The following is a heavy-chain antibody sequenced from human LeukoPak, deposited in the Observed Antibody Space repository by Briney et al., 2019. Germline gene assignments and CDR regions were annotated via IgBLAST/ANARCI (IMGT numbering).Heavy chain of an antibody. Sequence: GRTLRLSCAASGFTFSSYGMHWVRQAPGKGLEWVAGIWYDGSNKYYADSAKGRFTISRDNSKNTLYLQMNRLRAEDTAVYYCARDAAVAAYCGGDCYLDYWGQGTLVTVSS. V-gene: IGHV3-33*01. J-gene: IGHJ4*02. CDR2: IWYDGSNK. CDR1: GFTFSSYG. D-gene: IGHD2-21*02. CDR3: ARDAAVAAYCGGDCYLDY.